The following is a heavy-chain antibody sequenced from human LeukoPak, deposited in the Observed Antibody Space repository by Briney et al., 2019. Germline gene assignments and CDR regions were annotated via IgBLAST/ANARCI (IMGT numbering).Heavy chain of an antibody. CDR3: ARDPALDYKDY. V-gene: IGHV3-21*01. D-gene: IGHD4-11*01. Sequence: GGSLRLSCAASGFTFSSYWMSWVRQAPGKGLEWVSSISSSSSYIYYADSVKGRFTISRDNAKNSLYLQMNSLRAEDTAVYYCARDPALDYKDYWGQGTLVTVSS. J-gene: IGHJ4*02. CDR2: ISSSSSYI. CDR1: GFTFSSYW.